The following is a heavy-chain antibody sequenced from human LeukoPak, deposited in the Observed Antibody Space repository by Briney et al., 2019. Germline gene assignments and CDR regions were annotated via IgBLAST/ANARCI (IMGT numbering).Heavy chain of an antibody. D-gene: IGHD4-17*01. J-gene: IGHJ4*02. Sequence: ASVKVSCKASGGTFSSYAISWVRQAPGQGLEWMGWISTYNGNTDYAQKLQGRVTMTTDTSTSTAYMELRSLRSDDTAVYYCARITQTDYDFDYWGQGTLVIVSS. CDR2: ISTYNGNT. V-gene: IGHV1-18*01. CDR1: GGTFSSYA. CDR3: ARITQTDYDFDY.